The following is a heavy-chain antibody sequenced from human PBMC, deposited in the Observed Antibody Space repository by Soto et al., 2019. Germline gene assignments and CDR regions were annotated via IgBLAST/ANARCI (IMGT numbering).Heavy chain of an antibody. CDR1: GGSISSSNYY. J-gene: IGHJ6*02. CDR3: AVAGHSDLYGLDV. CDR2: IFYSRNT. Sequence: QLQLQESGPRLVKLSETLSLTCTVSGGSISSSNYYWAWIRQPPGKGLEWIGSIFYSRNTYYNPSLKSRVTISVAASKNQFSLKLTSVTAADTALYYCAVAGHSDLYGLDVWGQGTTVTVSS. D-gene: IGHD6-19*01. V-gene: IGHV4-39*01.